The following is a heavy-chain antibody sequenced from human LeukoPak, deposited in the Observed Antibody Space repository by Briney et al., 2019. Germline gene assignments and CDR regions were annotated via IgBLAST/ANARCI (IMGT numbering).Heavy chain of an antibody. V-gene: IGHV4-39*01. CDR1: GGSISSSSAY. CDR2: IYYSKNT. Sequence: SETLSLTCTVSGGSISSSSAYWGWIRQPPGKGLEWIGSIYYSKNTYYNPSLKSRVTISADTSKNQFSLTLGSVSATDTAVYYCVSPRGFSYGYFDYWGQGTLSPSPQ. D-gene: IGHD5-18*01. CDR3: VSPRGFSYGYFDY. J-gene: IGHJ4*02.